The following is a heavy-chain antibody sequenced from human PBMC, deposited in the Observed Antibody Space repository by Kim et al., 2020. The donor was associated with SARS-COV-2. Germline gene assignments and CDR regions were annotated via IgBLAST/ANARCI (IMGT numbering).Heavy chain of an antibody. J-gene: IGHJ6*02. CDR3: ARARWRGGAGYRPSDDYYGMDV. V-gene: IGHV4-4*02. D-gene: IGHD3-16*02. CDR2: IYHSGST. CDR1: GGTISSSNW. Sequence: SETLSLTCAVSGGTISSSNWWSWVRQPPGKGLEWIGEIYHSGSTNYNPSLKSRVTISVDKSKNQFSLKLSSVTAADTAVYYCARARWRGGAGYRPSDDYYGMDVWGQGTTVTVSS.